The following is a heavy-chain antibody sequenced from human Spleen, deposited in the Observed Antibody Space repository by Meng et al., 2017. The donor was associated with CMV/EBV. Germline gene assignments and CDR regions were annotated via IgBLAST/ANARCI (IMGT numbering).Heavy chain of an antibody. CDR2: IYYTGST. CDR3: ARGSSTSLLGFDY. V-gene: IGHV4-61*01. Sequence: SETLSLTCTVSGGSVSSGSYYWSCIRQPPGKGLDWIGYIYYTGSTNYNPSLKSRVTISKDTSKNQFSLKLSSVTAADTAVYYCARGSSTSLLGFDYWGQGTLVTVSS. CDR1: GGSVSSGSYY. D-gene: IGHD2-2*01. J-gene: IGHJ4*02.